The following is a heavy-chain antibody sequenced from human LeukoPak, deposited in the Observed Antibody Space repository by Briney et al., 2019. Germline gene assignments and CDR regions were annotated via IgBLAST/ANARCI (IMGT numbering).Heavy chain of an antibody. CDR2: IWYDGSNK. Sequence: GGSLRLSCAASGFTFSSYGMHWVRQAPGKGPEWVASIWYDGSNKYYADSVKGRFTISRDNSKNTLYLQMNSLRAEDTAVYYCARVADWNDELDYWGQGTLVTVSS. CDR3: ARVADWNDELDY. J-gene: IGHJ4*02. V-gene: IGHV3-30*02. CDR1: GFTFSSYG. D-gene: IGHD1-1*01.